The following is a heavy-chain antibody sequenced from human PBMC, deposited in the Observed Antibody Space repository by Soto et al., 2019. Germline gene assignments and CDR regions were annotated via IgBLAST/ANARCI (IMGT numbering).Heavy chain of an antibody. J-gene: IGHJ4*02. CDR1: GGSISSSNW. CDR3: AISSIKPQVFMYPFDS. V-gene: IGHV4-4*02. D-gene: IGHD3-3*01. CDR2: IYHSGST. Sequence: SETLSLTCAVSGGSISSSNWWSWVRQPPGKGLEWIGEIYHSGSTNYNPSLKGRVTISLDTSKNQFSLRLNSVTAADTAVYYCAISSIKPQVFMYPFDSWSQGTLVTVSS.